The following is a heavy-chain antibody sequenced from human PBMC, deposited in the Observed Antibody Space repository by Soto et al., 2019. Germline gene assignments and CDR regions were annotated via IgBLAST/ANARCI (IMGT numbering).Heavy chain of an antibody. CDR2: IYHSGST. Sequence: SETLSLTCAVSGYSISSGYYWGWIRQPPGKGLEWIGSIYHSGSTYYNPSLKSRVTISVDTSKNQFSLKLSSVTAADTAVYYCAGIAAAGKSFDYWGQGTLVTISS. CDR1: GYSISSGYY. J-gene: IGHJ4*02. V-gene: IGHV4-38-2*01. D-gene: IGHD6-13*01. CDR3: AGIAAAGKSFDY.